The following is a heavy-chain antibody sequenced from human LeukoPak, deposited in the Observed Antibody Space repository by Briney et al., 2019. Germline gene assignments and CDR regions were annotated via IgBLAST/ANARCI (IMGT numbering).Heavy chain of an antibody. CDR2: IYYSGST. J-gene: IGHJ6*02. D-gene: IGHD4-17*01. CDR3: ARDDYGDPTYYYGMDV. V-gene: IGHV4-59*01. CDR1: GGSISSYY. Sequence: PSETLSLTCTVSGGSISSYYWSWIRQPPGKGLEWIGYIYYSGSTNYNPSLKSRVTISVDTSKNQFSLKLSSVTAADTAVYYCARDDYGDPTYYYGMDVWGRGTTVTVSS.